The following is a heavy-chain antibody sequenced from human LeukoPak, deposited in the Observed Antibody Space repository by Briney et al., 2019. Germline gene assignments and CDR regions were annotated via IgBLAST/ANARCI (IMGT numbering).Heavy chain of an antibody. J-gene: IGHJ4*02. CDR2: IWYDGSNK. V-gene: IGHV3-33*01. CDR3: AREDGVTYYDFWSGPVGY. CDR1: GFTFSSYG. D-gene: IGHD3-3*01. Sequence: PGGSLRLSCAASGFTFSSYGMHWVRQAPGKGLEWVAVIWYDGSNKYYADSVKGRFIISRDKSKNTVYLQMNSLRAEDTAVYYCAREDGVTYYDFWSGPVGYWGQGTLVTVSS.